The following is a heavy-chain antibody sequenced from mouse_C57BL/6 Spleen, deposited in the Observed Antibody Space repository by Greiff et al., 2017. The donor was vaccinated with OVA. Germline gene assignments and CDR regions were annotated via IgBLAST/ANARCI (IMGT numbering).Heavy chain of an antibody. D-gene: IGHD1-1*01. V-gene: IGHV1-82*01. CDR3: ALHYGSSHYYAMDY. J-gene: IGHJ4*01. CDR2: IYPGDGDT. CDR1: GYAFSSSW. Sequence: VKLVESGPELVKPGASVKISCKASGYAFSSSWMNWVKQRPGKGLEWIGRIYPGDGDTNYNGKFKGKATLTADKSSSTAYMQLSSLTSEDSAVYFCALHYGSSHYYAMDYWGQGTSVTVSS.